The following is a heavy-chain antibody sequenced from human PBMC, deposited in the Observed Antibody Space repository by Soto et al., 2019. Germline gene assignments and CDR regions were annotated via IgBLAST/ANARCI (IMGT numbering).Heavy chain of an antibody. CDR2: IDWDDDK. D-gene: IGHD3-3*01. CDR1: GFSLSTSGMC. V-gene: IGHV2-70*01. J-gene: IGHJ6*02. Sequence: SVPTLVNPTQTLTLTCTFSGFSLSTSGMCVSWIRQPPGKALEWLALIDWDDDKYYSTSLKTRLTISKDTSKNQVVLTMTNMDPVDTATYYCARIPGYYDFWSGYYYYYYGMDVRGQGTTVTVSS. CDR3: ARIPGYYDFWSGYYYYYYGMDV.